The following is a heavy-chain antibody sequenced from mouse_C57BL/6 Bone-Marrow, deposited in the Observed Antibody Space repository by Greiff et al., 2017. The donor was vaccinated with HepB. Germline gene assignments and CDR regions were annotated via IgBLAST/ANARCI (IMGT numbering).Heavy chain of an antibody. CDR2: INPGSGGT. CDR3: TGTGFAY. J-gene: IGHJ3*01. CDR1: GYAFTNYL. Sequence: QVQLQQSGAELVRPGTSVKVSFKASGYAFTNYLIEWVKQRPGQGLEWIGVINPGSGGTNYNEKFKGKATLTADKSSSTAYMQLSSLTSEDSAVYFCTGTGFAYWGQGTLVTVSA. V-gene: IGHV1-54*01. D-gene: IGHD4-1*01.